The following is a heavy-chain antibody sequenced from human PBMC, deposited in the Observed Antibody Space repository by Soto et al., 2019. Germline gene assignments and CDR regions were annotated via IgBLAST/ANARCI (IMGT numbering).Heavy chain of an antibody. CDR3: LRDLSYDSSG. J-gene: IGHJ4*02. CDR2: ISSSSSSI. CDR1: GFMFSSYS. Sequence: EVQLVESGGGLVKPGGSLRLSCAASGFMFSSYSMNWVRQAPGKGLEWGSFISSSSSSIKYADSVKGRFTSSRDNAKNSLYLQMNSLRAEDTAVYYCLRDLSYDSSGWGEGTLVTVSS. D-gene: IGHD3-22*01. V-gene: IGHV3-21*01.